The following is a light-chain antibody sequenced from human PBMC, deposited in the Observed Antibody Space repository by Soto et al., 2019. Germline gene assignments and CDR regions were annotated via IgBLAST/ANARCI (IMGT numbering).Light chain of an antibody. V-gene: IGKV3-20*01. J-gene: IGKJ1*01. Sequence: EIVWTQSPGTLSLSPGERATLSCRARKSVSSRYLAWYQQKPGQAPRLLIYGAFSRDTGIPDRFSGSGSGTDFAHIISRLEPEDFAVYYCQQYGRALRTFGQGTKVEIK. CDR1: KSVSSRY. CDR3: QQYGRALRT. CDR2: GAF.